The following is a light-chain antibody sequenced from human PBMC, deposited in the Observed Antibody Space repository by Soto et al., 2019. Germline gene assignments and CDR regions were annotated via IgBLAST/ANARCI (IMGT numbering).Light chain of an antibody. CDR2: GAS. CDR3: QQRSNWPIT. CDR1: QSVSSY. V-gene: IGKV3-11*01. J-gene: IGKJ3*01. Sequence: EIVLTQSPGTLSLSPGERATLSCRASQSVSSYLTWYQQKPGQAPRLLIYGASSRATGIPDRFSGSGSGTDFTLTISSLEPEDFAVYYCQQRSNWPITFGPGTKVDIK.